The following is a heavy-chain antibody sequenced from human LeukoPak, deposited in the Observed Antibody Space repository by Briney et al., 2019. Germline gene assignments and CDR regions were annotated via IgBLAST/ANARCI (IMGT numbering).Heavy chain of an antibody. CDR3: ARGPGMAAATADWFDP. D-gene: IGHD6-13*01. CDR1: GYTFTSYD. J-gene: IGHJ5*02. Sequence: GASVKVSCKASGYTFTSYDINWVRQATGQGLEWMGWMNPNSGNTGYAQKFQGRVTITRNTSISTAYMELSSLRSEDTAVYYCARGPGMAAATADWFDPWGQGTLVTVSS. V-gene: IGHV1-8*03. CDR2: MNPNSGNT.